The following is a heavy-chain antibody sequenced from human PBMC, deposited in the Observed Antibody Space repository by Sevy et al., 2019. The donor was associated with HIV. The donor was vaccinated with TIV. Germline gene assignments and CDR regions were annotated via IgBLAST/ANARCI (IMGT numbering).Heavy chain of an antibody. D-gene: IGHD2-2*01. V-gene: IGHV1-8*01. Sequence: ASVKVSCRASGYTFTSYDIHWVRQTTGQGLEWMGWMSPNSGNTGYAQKFQGRVTMTRDTSKGTAYMELSSLKSDDTAVYYCVRILSTSYYNYHALDVWGQGTTVTVSS. CDR1: GYTFTSYD. CDR3: VRILSTSYYNYHALDV. CDR2: MSPNSGNT. J-gene: IGHJ6*02.